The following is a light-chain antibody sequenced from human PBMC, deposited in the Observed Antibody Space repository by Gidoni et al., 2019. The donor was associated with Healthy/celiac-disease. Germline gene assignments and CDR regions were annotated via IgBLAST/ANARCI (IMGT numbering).Light chain of an antibody. V-gene: IGKV1-5*03. J-gene: IGKJ1*01. CDR2: KAS. Sequence: DIQMTQSPSTLSASVGDRVTIICRASQSLSSWLAWYQQKSGKAPKLLIYKASTLDSGVPSRFSGSGSGTEFTLTISSLQPDDFATYYCQQYKSYWTFGQXTKVEVK. CDR3: QQYKSYWT. CDR1: QSLSSW.